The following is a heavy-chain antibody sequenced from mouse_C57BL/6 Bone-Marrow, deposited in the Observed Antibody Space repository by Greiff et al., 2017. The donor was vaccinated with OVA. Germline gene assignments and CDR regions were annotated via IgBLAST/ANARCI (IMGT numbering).Heavy chain of an antibody. CDR2: ISSGGSYT. J-gene: IGHJ3*01. V-gene: IGHV5-6*01. CDR1: GFTFSSYG. Sequence: EVMLVESGGDLVKPGGSLKLSCAASGFTFSSYGMSWVRQTPDKRLEWVATISSGGSYTYYPDSVKGRFTISRDNAKNTLYLQMSSLKSEDTAMYYCARQPIDYGSSYAPFAYWGQGTLVTVSA. D-gene: IGHD1-1*01. CDR3: ARQPIDYGSSYAPFAY.